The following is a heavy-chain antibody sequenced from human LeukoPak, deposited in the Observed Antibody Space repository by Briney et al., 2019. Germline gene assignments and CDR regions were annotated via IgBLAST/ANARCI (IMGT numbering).Heavy chain of an antibody. D-gene: IGHD3-22*01. CDR3: ATRYDNSGYYQY. V-gene: IGHV3-64*01. Sequence: GGSLRLSCVASGFTFSNYGLHWVRQAPGKGLEYVSAISSNGGTTYYANSVKGRFTISRDNSKNTLYLQMGSLRAEDVAVYYCATRYDNSGYYQYWGQGTLVTVSS. J-gene: IGHJ4*02. CDR2: ISSNGGTT. CDR1: GFTFSNYG.